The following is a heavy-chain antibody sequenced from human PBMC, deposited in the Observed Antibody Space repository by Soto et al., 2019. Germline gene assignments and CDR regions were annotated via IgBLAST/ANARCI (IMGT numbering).Heavy chain of an antibody. Sequence: QAPGKGLEGVSGINMPGTTTTYADSMKGRFTISRDNAKNTLYLQMNSLRAVYTAVYYCARGDTAMVIDYWGQGTQVT. V-gene: IGHV3-74*01. CDR3: ARGDTAMVIDY. CDR2: INMPGTTT. D-gene: IGHD5-18*01. J-gene: IGHJ4*02.